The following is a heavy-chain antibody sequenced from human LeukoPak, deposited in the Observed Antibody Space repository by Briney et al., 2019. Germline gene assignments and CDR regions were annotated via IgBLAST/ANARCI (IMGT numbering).Heavy chain of an antibody. CDR1: GLTFNKYW. J-gene: IGHJ6*03. CDR2: ISGSGGST. V-gene: IGHV3-23*01. CDR3: ARGYSSGWYGFFPDYYYYMDV. D-gene: IGHD6-19*01. Sequence: GGSLRLSCEASGLTFNKYWMTWVRQAPGKGLEWVSAISGSGGSTYYADSVKGRFTISRDNSKNTLYLQMNSLRAEDTAVYYCARGYSSGWYGFFPDYYYYMDVWGKGTTVTVSS.